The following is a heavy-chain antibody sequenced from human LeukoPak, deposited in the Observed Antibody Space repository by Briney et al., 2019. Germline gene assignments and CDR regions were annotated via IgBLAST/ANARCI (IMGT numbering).Heavy chain of an antibody. D-gene: IGHD1-26*01. Sequence: TGGSLRLSCAASGFTFSSYSMNWVRQAPGKGLEWVSSISSSSSYIYYADSVKGRFTISRDNAKNSLYLQMNSLRAEDTAVYYCAREDEGELKSIDYWGQGTLVTVSS. CDR1: GFTFSSYS. J-gene: IGHJ4*02. CDR2: ISSSSSYI. CDR3: AREDEGELKSIDY. V-gene: IGHV3-21*01.